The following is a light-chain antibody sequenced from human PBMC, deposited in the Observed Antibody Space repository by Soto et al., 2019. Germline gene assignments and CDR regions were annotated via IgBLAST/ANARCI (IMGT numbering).Light chain of an antibody. CDR1: QSLLHSNGYNY. J-gene: IGKJ3*01. CDR2: LGS. V-gene: IGKV2-28*01. CDR3: MQTLQTLLIT. Sequence: DIVMTQSPLSLSVTPGEPASISCRSSQSLLHSNGYNYLDWYLQKPGQSPQVLIYLGSNRASGVPDRFSGSGSGTDFTLKISRVEAEDVGVYYCMQTLQTLLITFGPGTKVDIK.